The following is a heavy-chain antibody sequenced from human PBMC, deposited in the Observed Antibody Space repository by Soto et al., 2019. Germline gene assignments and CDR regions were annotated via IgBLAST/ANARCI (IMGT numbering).Heavy chain of an antibody. J-gene: IGHJ4*02. V-gene: IGHV3-49*03. CDR1: GFTFGDYA. CDR3: TRDQRHLDY. Sequence: GGSLRLSCAASGFTFGDYAMNWFRQAPGKGLEWVGFIRSKAYGGTTENAASVKGRFTISRDDSKSIAYLQMNSLKTEDTAVYYCTRDQRHLDYWGQGTLVTVSS. CDR2: IRSKAYGGTT.